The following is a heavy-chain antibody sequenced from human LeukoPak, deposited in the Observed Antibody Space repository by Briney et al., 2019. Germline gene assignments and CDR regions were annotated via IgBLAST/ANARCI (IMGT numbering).Heavy chain of an antibody. Sequence: TSETLSLTCTVSGGSVSSYYWSWIRQPPGKGLEWIGCISYTGGTNYTPSLKSRVTISLDTSKNQFSLKLNFVTAADTALYYCAGSGGFTSPQNYWGQGILVTV. D-gene: IGHD3-16*01. CDR3: AGSGGFTSPQNY. CDR1: GGSVSSYY. CDR2: ISYTGGT. V-gene: IGHV4-59*02. J-gene: IGHJ4*02.